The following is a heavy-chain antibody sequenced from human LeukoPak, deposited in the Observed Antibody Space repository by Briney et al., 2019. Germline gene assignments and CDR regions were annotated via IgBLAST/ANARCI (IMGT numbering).Heavy chain of an antibody. CDR2: ISGDGTIK. CDR1: GFPFSSYW. CDR3: SRSQFDY. Sequence: GGSLRLSCEPSGFPFSSYWMLWVRQAQGKGLVWVSRISGDGTIKTYADVVRGRFIVSRDNTKNILYLQMNSLKVEDTATYFCSRSQFDYWGQGVLVTVSS. J-gene: IGHJ4*02. V-gene: IGHV3-74*03.